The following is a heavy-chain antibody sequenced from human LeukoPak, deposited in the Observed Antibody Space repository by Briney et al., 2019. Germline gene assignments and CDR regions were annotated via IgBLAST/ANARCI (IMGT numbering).Heavy chain of an antibody. D-gene: IGHD5-18*01. V-gene: IGHV4-59*01. J-gene: IGHJ6*02. CDR2: IYYSGST. CDR1: GGSISSYY. Sequence: PSETLSLTCTVSGGSISSYYWSWIRQPPGKGLEWIGYIYYSGSTNYNPSLKSRVTISVDTSKNQFSLKLSSVTAADTAVYYCASLKTAMVTESPYYYYYYSMDVWGQGTTVTVSS. CDR3: ASLKTAMVTESPYYYYYYSMDV.